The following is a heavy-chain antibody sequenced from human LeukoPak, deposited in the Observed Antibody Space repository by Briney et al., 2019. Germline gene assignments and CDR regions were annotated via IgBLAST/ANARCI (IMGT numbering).Heavy chain of an antibody. D-gene: IGHD2-2*01. CDR2: INHSGST. CDR1: GGSFSGYY. J-gene: IGHJ6*02. V-gene: IGHV4-34*01. CDR3: ARFSRIVVVPAAIAGRLYYGMDV. Sequence: SETLSLTCAVYGGSFSGYYWSWIRQPPGKGLEWIGEINHSGSTNYSPSLKSRVTISVDTSKNQFSLKLSSVTAADTAVYYCARFSRIVVVPAAIAGRLYYGMDVWGQGTTVTVSS.